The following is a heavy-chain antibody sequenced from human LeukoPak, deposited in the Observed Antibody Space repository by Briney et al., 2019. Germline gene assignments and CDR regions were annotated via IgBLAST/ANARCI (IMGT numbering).Heavy chain of an antibody. V-gene: IGHV7-4-1*02. CDR2: INTNTGNP. Sequence: ASVKVSCKASGYSFTNYAMNWVRQAPGQGLEFMGWINTNTGNPTYAQGFTGRFVFSLDTSVSTAYLQISSLKAEDTAVYYCAGSGSYYLGLGYYYYYMDVWGKGTTVTVSS. D-gene: IGHD1-26*01. CDR3: AGSGSYYLGLGYYYYYMDV. CDR1: GYSFTNYA. J-gene: IGHJ6*03.